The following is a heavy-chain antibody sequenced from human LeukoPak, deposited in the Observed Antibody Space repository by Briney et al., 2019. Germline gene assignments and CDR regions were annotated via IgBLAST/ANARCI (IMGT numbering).Heavy chain of an antibody. V-gene: IGHV3-7*01. D-gene: IGHD3-3*01. J-gene: IGHJ4*02. CDR3: SWSGEAD. Sequence: GGSLRLSCAASGFTFSTYWMNWVRQTPGKGLEWVASIRADESERYYLDSVKGRFTISTDNAKNLLSLEMNSLRVEDTAVYYCSWSGEADWGQGTLVTVSS. CDR1: GFTFSTYW. CDR2: IRADESER.